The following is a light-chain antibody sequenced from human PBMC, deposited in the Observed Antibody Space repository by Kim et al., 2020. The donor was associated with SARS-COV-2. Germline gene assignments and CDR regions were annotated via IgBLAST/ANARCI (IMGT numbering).Light chain of an antibody. CDR2: GAS. V-gene: IGKV3-15*01. CDR1: QSVGFK. J-gene: IGKJ2*01. Sequence: EIVMTQSPATLSVSPGERATLSCRASQSVGFKLAWYQQKPGQAPRLLIYGASTRATGIPARLSGSGSGTEFTLTITSLQSEDFAVYYCQQYNVRPPDTFGQGTKLEIK. CDR3: QQYNVRPPDT.